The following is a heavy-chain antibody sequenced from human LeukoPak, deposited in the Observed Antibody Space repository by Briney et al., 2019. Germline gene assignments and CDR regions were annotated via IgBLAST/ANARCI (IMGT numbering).Heavy chain of an antibody. V-gene: IGHV4-34*01. CDR3: ARYLDYGGNSRVFQH. Sequence: SETLSLTCAVYGGSLSAYYWTWIRQPPGKGLEWIGEINHGGSTNYNPSLKSRVTISIDTSKNQFSLKLSSVTAADTAFYYCARYLDYGGNSRVFQHWGQGTLVTVSS. J-gene: IGHJ1*01. CDR1: GGSLSAYY. CDR2: INHGGST. D-gene: IGHD4-23*01.